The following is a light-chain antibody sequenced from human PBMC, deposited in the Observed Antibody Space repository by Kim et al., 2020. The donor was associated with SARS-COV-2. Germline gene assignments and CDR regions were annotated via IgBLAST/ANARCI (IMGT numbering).Light chain of an antibody. CDR2: GAS. CDR1: ESVTSSF. V-gene: IGKV3-20*01. Sequence: APEERATLSCRANESVTSSFLAWYQQKPGQAPRLLMYGASRRATGIPDRFSGSGSGTDFTLTISRLEPEDFAVYYCQQYGSSGWTFGQGTKVDIK. J-gene: IGKJ1*01. CDR3: QQYGSSGWT.